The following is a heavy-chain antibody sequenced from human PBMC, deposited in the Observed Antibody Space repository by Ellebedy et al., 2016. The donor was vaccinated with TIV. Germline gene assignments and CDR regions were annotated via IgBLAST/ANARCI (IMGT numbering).Heavy chain of an antibody. CDR1: GFTFSSYW. CDR2: SDAGGNT. J-gene: IGHJ4*02. V-gene: IGHV3-69-1*01. CDR3: ARTLTYYDSSGYYYGIDY. D-gene: IGHD3-22*01. Sequence: GESLKISCAASGFTFSSYWMHWVRQAPGKGLEWVSVSDAGGNTYYADSVKGRFTISRDNAKNSLYLQMNSLRAEDTAVYYCARTLTYYDSSGYYYGIDYWGQGTLVTVSS.